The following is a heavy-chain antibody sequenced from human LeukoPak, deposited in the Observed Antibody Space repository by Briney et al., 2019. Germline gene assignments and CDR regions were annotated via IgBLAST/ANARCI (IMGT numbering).Heavy chain of an antibody. CDR1: GFTFSNYW. V-gene: IGHV3-7*03. D-gene: IGHD3-10*01. J-gene: IGHJ4*02. CDR2: INRDGSAI. CDR3: AKYYYGSGSYYKGLDY. Sequence: GGSLRLSCAASGFTFSNYWMTWFRQAPGKGLQWVANINRDGSAITYVDSVKGRFTISRDNSKNTLYLQMNSLRAEDTAVYYCAKYYYGSGSYYKGLDYWGQGTLVTVSS.